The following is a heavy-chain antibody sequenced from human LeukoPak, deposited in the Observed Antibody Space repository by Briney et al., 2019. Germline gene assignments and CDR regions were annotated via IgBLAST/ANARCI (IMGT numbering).Heavy chain of an antibody. CDR1: GYSFTSYW. V-gene: IGHV5-51*01. D-gene: IGHD3-3*01. Sequence: GESLKISCKGSGYSFTSYWIGWVRQMPGKGLEWMGIIYPGDSDTRYSPSFQGRVTISADKSISTAYLQWSSLKASDTAMYYCARPYDFWSGSDAFDIWGQGTMVTVSS. CDR2: IYPGDSDT. CDR3: ARPYDFWSGSDAFDI. J-gene: IGHJ3*02.